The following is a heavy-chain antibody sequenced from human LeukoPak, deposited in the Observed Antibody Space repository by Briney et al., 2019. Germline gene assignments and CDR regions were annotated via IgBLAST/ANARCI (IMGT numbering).Heavy chain of an antibody. J-gene: IGHJ3*02. CDR1: GFTFSAYS. Sequence: GGSLRLSCAASGFTFSAYSMNWVRQAPGKGLEWVANIRDDGSDKYCMDSVKGRFTISRDNAKKSLYLQMNSLRAEDTALYYCARMTAGRAFDIWGQGTMVTVSS. D-gene: IGHD1-26*01. CDR3: ARMTAGRAFDI. CDR2: IRDDGSDK. V-gene: IGHV3-7*01.